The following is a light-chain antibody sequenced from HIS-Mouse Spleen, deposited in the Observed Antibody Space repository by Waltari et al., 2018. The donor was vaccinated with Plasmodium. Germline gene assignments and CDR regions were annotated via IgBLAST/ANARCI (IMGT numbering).Light chain of an antibody. CDR1: ALPKQY. CDR3: QSADSSGTYV. J-gene: IGLJ1*01. V-gene: IGLV3-25*03. CDR2: TDS. Sequence: SYELTQPPPVSVSPGQTARITCSGDALPKQYAYWYQQKPGQAPVLLIDTDSERPSGIPERFSGSSSGTTVTLTISGVQAEDEADYYCQSADSSGTYVFGTGTKVTVL.